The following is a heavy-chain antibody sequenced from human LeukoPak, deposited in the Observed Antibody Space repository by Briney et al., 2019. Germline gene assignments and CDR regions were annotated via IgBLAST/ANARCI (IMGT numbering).Heavy chain of an antibody. CDR1: GYTFTSYY. V-gene: IGHV1-46*01. CDR2: INPSGGST. J-gene: IGHJ4*02. CDR3: ARDRGDGSGSLN. D-gene: IGHD3-10*01. Sequence: ASVKVSCKASGYTFTSYYMHWVRQAPGQGLEWMGIINPSGGSTSYAQKLQGRVTMTTDTSTNTAYMELRSLRSDDTAVYYCARDRGDGSGSLNWGQGTLVTVSS.